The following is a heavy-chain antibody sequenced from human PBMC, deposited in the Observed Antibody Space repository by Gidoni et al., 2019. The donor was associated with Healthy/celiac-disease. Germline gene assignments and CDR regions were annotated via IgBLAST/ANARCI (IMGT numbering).Heavy chain of an antibody. D-gene: IGHD3-22*01. CDR1: GFTVSSNY. V-gene: IGHV3-66*01. CDR3: ARGFYYYDSSGYYFDY. J-gene: IGHJ4*02. Sequence: EVQLVESGGGLVQPGGSLRFSCAASGFTVSSNYMSWVRQAPGKGLEWVSVIYSGGSTYYADSVKGRFTISRDNSKNTLYLQMNSLRAEDTAVYYCARGFYYYDSSGYYFDYWGQGTLVTVSS. CDR2: IYSGGST.